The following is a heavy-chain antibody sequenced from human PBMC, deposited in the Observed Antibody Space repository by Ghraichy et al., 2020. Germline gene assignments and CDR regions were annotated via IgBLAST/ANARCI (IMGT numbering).Heavy chain of an antibody. CDR3: AHSLPQQLVRYYYSMVI. CDR1: GFSLKTSGVG. D-gene: IGHD6-13*01. Sequence: SGPTLVKPRQTLTLTCTFSGFSLKTSGVGVGWIRQPPGKALEWLALIYWDDTKRYSPSLRRRLTITRDTSKNQVVLTITNMDPVDTGTYFCAHSLPQQLVRYYYSMVIWGQGTTVTVSS. V-gene: IGHV2-5*02. CDR2: IYWDDTK. J-gene: IGHJ6*02.